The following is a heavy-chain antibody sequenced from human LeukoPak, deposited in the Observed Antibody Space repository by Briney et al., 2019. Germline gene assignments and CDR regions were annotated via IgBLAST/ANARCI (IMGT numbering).Heavy chain of an antibody. CDR1: GGSISSSSYY. CDR3: VRLRANWDFYFDC. J-gene: IGHJ4*02. CDR2: IYYSGST. V-gene: IGHV4-39*01. D-gene: IGHD7-27*01. Sequence: PSETLSLTCTVSGGSISSSSYYWGWIRQPPGKGLEWIGTIYYSGSTYYNPSLKSRITISVDTSKNQFSPKLSSVTAADTAVYYCVRLRANWDFYFDCWGQGTLVTVSS.